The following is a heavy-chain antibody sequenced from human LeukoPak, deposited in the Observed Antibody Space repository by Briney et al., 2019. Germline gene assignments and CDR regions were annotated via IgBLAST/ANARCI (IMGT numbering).Heavy chain of an antibody. V-gene: IGHV3-74*01. D-gene: IGHD2-21*01. Sequence: PGGSLRLSCAAFGFTFSSYWMHWVRQAPGKGLVCVSRINSDGSSTSYADSVKGRFTISRDNAKNTLYLQMNSLRAEDTAVYYCARASVVATVINYWGQGTLVTVSS. CDR1: GFTFSSYW. CDR2: INSDGSST. CDR3: ARASVVATVINY. J-gene: IGHJ4*02.